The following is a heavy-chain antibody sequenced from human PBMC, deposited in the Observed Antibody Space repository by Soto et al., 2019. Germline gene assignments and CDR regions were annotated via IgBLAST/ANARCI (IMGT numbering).Heavy chain of an antibody. CDR3: AKPGDPDY. CDR1: GFTFSNLA. J-gene: IGHJ4*02. V-gene: IGHV3-30-3*02. Sequence: ESGGGVVQPGRSLRLSCAASGFTFSNLAMHWVRQAPGQGLQWVAVLSYDGNNKYYADSVKGRFTLSRDNSKNTLYLQMNSLRAEDTAVYYCAKPGDPDYWGQGTLVTVSS. CDR2: LSYDGNNK.